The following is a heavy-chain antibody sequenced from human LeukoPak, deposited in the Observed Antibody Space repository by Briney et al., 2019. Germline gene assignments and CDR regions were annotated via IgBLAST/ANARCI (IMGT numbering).Heavy chain of an antibody. V-gene: IGHV3-48*03. CDR1: GFTFSSYE. Sequence: GGSLRLSCAASGFTFSSYEMNWVRQAPGKGLEWVSYISSSGSTIYYADSVKGRFTISRDNAKNSLYLQVNSLRAEDTAVYYCARWERREIYGMDVWGKGTTVTVSS. D-gene: IGHD1-26*01. CDR2: ISSSGSTI. J-gene: IGHJ6*04. CDR3: ARWERREIYGMDV.